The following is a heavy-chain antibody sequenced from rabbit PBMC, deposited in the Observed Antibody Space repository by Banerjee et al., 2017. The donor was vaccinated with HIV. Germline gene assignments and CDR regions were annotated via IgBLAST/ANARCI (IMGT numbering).Heavy chain of an antibody. CDR1: GFSLSSSYW. CDR2: IVTSSGKT. D-gene: IGHD7-1*01. V-gene: IGHV1S45*01. J-gene: IGHJ4*01. Sequence: EESGGGLVQPGGTLTLTCTVSGFSLSSSYWICWVRQAPGKGLEWSACIVTSSGKTYYASWAKGRFTISKISSTTVTLQVTSLTAADTATYFCARYNSDTGYFKLWGPGTLVTVS. CDR3: ARYNSDTGYFKL.